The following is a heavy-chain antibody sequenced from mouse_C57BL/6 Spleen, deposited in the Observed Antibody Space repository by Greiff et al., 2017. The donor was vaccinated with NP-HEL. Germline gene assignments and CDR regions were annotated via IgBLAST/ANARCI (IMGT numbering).Heavy chain of an antibody. CDR1: GYTFTSYW. J-gene: IGHJ2*01. CDR3: ARRGNYGSAHYFDY. D-gene: IGHD1-1*01. CDR2: IYPSDSET. V-gene: IGHV1-61*01. Sequence: VKLQQPGAELVRPGSSVKLSCKASGYTFTSYWMDWVKQRPGQGLEWIGNIYPSDSETHYNQKFKDKATLTVDKSSSTAYMQLSSLTSEDSAVYYCARRGNYGSAHYFDYWGQGTTLTVSS.